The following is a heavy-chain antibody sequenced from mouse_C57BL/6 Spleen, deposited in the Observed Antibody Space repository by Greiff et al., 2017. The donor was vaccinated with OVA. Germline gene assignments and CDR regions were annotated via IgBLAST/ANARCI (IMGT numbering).Heavy chain of an antibody. V-gene: IGHV1-19*01. CDR3: ARESDAMDY. CDR1: GYTFTDYY. Sequence: DVKLQESGPVLVKPGASVKMSCKASGYTFTDYYMNWVKQSHGKSLEWIGVINPYNGGTSYNQKFKGKATLTVDKSSSTAYMELNSLTSEDSAVYYCARESDAMDYWGQGTSVTVSS. CDR2: INPYNGGT. J-gene: IGHJ4*01.